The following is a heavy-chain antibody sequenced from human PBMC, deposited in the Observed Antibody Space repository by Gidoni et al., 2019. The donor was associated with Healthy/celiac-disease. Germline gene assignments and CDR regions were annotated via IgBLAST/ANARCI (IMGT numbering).Heavy chain of an antibody. CDR3: AKGAPEQQLTPYYYGMDV. Sequence: FTISRDNSKNTLYLQMNSLRAEDTAVYYCAKGAPEQQLTPYYYGMDVWGQGTTVTVSS. J-gene: IGHJ6*02. D-gene: IGHD6-13*01. V-gene: IGHV3-30*02.